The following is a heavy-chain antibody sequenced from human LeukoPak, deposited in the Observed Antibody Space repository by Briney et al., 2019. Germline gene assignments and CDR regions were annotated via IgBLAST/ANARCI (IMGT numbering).Heavy chain of an antibody. D-gene: IGHD6-13*01. J-gene: IGHJ4*02. CDR3: ARGGGLYSSSCLDY. CDR1: GFTFSSYS. Sequence: SGGSLRLSCAASGFTFSSYSMNWVRQAPGKGLEWVAVISYDGSNKYYADSVKGRFTISRDNSKNTLYLQMNSLRAEDTAVYYCARGGGLYSSSCLDYWGQGTLVTVSS. V-gene: IGHV3-30*03. CDR2: ISYDGSNK.